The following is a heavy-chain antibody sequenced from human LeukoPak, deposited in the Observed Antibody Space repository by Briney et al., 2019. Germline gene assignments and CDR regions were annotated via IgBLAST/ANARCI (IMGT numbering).Heavy chain of an antibody. J-gene: IGHJ4*02. CDR2: ISSSGSTI. D-gene: IGHD3-22*01. CDR1: GFTFSSYW. CDR3: ARDLKHHYDSSGVDY. Sequence: GGSLRLSCAASGFTFSSYWMHWVRQAPGKGLEWVSYISSSGSTIYYADSVKGRFTISRDNAKNSLYLQMNSLRAEDTAVYYCARDLKHHYDSSGVDYWGQGTLVTVSS. V-gene: IGHV3-48*04.